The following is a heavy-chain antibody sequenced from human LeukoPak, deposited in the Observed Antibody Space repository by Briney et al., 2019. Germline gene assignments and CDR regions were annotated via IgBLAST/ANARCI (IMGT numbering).Heavy chain of an antibody. J-gene: IGHJ4*02. D-gene: IGHD4-17*01. CDR2: IRYDGTTK. V-gene: IGHV3-30*02. CDR1: GFRFSGYG. CDR3: AALHTGTFVDY. Sequence: HPGGSLRLSCAASGFRFSGYGMHWVRQVPGKGLEWLAFIRYDGTTKFYTDSVKGRFAISRDNSKNTLSLQMNSLRTGDTAVYYCAALHTGTFVDYWGQGTLVTVPS.